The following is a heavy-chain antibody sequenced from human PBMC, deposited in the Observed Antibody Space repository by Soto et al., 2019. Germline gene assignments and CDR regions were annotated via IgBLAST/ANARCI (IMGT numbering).Heavy chain of an antibody. CDR1: GYTFTSYY. V-gene: IGHV1-46*01. D-gene: IGHD3-3*01. J-gene: IGHJ6*02. CDR2: INPSGGST. Sequence: QVQLVQSGAEVKKPGASVKVSCKASGYTFTSYYMHWVRQAPGQGLEWMGIINPSGGSTSYAQKFQGRVTMTRDTSTSTVYMELSSLRSEDTAVYYCARELGPFSLGLEWLPDYYYGMDVWGQGTTVTVSS. CDR3: ARELGPFSLGLEWLPDYYYGMDV.